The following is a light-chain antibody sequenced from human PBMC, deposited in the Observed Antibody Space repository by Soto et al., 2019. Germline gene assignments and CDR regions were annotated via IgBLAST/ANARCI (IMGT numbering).Light chain of an antibody. CDR1: QSVGSD. V-gene: IGKV3-15*01. CDR2: GIS. CDR3: QQYSKWPIT. Sequence: EIVMTQPPATLSVSPGERATLSCRASQSVGSDLAWYQQKPGQAPRLLIYGISTRATGIPARFSGSGSGTEFSLTISSLQSEDFAVYYCQQYSKWPITFGQGTRLEIK. J-gene: IGKJ5*01.